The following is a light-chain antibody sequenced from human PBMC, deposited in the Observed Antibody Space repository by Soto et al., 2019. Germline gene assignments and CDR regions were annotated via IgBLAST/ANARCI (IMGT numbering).Light chain of an antibody. V-gene: IGLV1-51*02. Sequence: QPVLTQPPSVSAAPGQTVTISCSGSSSNIGNNYVSWYQQLPGTAPKLLIYENNKRPSGIPDRFSGSKSGTSATLGITGLQTGDEADYYCGTWDSSLRNVFGGGTKLTVL. J-gene: IGLJ3*02. CDR1: SSNIGNNY. CDR2: ENN. CDR3: GTWDSSLRNV.